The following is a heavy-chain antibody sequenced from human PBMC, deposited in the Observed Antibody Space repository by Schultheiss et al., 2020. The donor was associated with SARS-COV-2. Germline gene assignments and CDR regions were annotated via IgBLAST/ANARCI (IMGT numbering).Heavy chain of an antibody. V-gene: IGHV1-18*04. CDR1: GYKFINYG. Sequence: GESLKISCKASGYKFINYGISWVRQAPGQGLEWMGWISPYNRNTNYGQKFQGRVTMTTDTSMSIAYMELRSLRSDDTAVYYCAREGSCSTTTQGTECYYYYMDVWGEGTTVTVSS. CDR2: ISPYNRNT. CDR3: AREGSCSTTTQGTECYYYYMDV. D-gene: IGHD2-2*01. J-gene: IGHJ6*03.